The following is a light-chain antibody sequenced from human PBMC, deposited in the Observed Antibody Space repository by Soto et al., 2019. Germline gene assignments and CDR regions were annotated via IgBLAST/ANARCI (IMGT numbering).Light chain of an antibody. CDR3: SAHSSSSAYSG. J-gene: IGLJ1*01. V-gene: IGLV2-14*01. Sequence: PATMAEPGGRWIIKTYTGTRSAIGYYDYVSWYQHRSGKAPKLIIYEVNNRPSGVSNRFAGSKSVNTASLTISGLQAEDEAEYDCSAHSSSSAYSGFGAGTKSTVL. CDR1: RSAIGYYDY. CDR2: EVN.